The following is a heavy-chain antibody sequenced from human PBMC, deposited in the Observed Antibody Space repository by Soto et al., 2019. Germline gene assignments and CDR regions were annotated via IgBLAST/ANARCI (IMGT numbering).Heavy chain of an antibody. CDR1: GFSLSGNGMR. Sequence: SGPTLVNPTQTLTLTCTVSGFSLSGNGMRGTWIRQPPGKALEWLARIDWEDTKLYSSSLKTRLTISRDTSKNQVVLTMTSMDPADTGTYYCARAFYGMDVWGQGTTVTVSS. V-gene: IGHV2-70*04. CDR3: ARAFYGMDV. J-gene: IGHJ6*02. CDR2: IDWEDTK.